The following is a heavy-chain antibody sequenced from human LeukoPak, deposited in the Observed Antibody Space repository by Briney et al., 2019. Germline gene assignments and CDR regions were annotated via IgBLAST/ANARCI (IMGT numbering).Heavy chain of an antibody. CDR1: GYTFTGYY. D-gene: IGHD3-9*01. J-gene: IGHJ5*02. CDR3: ARNFDMKGFDP. Sequence: GASVKVSCKASGYTFTGYYMNWVRQAPGQGLEWMGWINSASGFTKYAQKFQGRVTMTRDTSITTVYMDLTRLTSDDTAVYYCARNFDMKGFDPWGQGTPVTVSS. V-gene: IGHV1-2*02. CDR2: INSASGFT.